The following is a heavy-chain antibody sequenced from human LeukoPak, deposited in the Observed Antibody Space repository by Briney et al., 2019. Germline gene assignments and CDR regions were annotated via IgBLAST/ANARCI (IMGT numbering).Heavy chain of an antibody. Sequence: QPGGSLRLSCAASGFTFSSYGMHWVRQAPGKGLEWVAVISYDGSNKYYADSVKGRFTISRDNSKNTLYLQMNSLRAEDTAVYYCAKDWLGRYDFWSGYAPASYGMDVWGQGTTVTVSS. CDR1: GFTFSSYG. D-gene: IGHD3-3*01. CDR2: ISYDGSNK. J-gene: IGHJ6*02. V-gene: IGHV3-30*18. CDR3: AKDWLGRYDFWSGYAPASYGMDV.